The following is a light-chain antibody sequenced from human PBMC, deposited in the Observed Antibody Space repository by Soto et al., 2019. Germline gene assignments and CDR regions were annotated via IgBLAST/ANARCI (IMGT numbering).Light chain of an antibody. Sequence: QSPSSVSASVGDRVTIACRASQGISSWLAWYQQEPGKAPKFLIYAASSLQSGVPSRFSGSGAGTDFTLIISSLQPEDFVTDYCQQSYSTPITFGQGTRLEIK. CDR1: QGISSW. V-gene: IGKV1-12*01. CDR2: AAS. J-gene: IGKJ5*01. CDR3: QQSYSTPIT.